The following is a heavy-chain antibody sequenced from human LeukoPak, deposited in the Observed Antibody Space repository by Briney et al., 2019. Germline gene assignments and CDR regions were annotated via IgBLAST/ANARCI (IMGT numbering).Heavy chain of an antibody. CDR3: ANGKPRLRFLEWLPGGY. D-gene: IGHD3-3*01. CDR1: GFTFSNAW. J-gene: IGHJ4*02. V-gene: IGHV3-15*01. CDR2: IKSKANGETT. Sequence: GGSLRLSCAASGFTFSNAWMSWVRQAPGKGLEWVGRIKSKANGETTDYAAPVKGRFTISRDDSKNTLYLQMNSLRAEDTAVYYCANGKPRLRFLEWLPGGYWGQGTLVTVSS.